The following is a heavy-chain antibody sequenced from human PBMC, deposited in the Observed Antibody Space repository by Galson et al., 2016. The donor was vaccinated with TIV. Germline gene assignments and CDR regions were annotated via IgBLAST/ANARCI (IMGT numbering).Heavy chain of an antibody. D-gene: IGHD1-26*01. Sequence: SVKVSCKASGGTFSTYAVSWVRQAPGQGLEWMGWMNPNSGKTDYAQKFQGRVTMTRNTSISTAYMELRSLRSDDTAVYYCARDRMSPLVGATQDFWGQGTLVSVSS. CDR2: MNPNSGKT. J-gene: IGHJ4*02. CDR3: ARDRMSPLVGATQDF. CDR1: GGTFSTYA. V-gene: IGHV1-8*01.